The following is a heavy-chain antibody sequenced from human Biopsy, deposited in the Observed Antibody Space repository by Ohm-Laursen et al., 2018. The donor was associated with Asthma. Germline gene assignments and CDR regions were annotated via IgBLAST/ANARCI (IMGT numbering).Heavy chain of an antibody. J-gene: IGHJ6*02. CDR1: SGSGGYMRSGNYY. D-gene: IGHD6-13*01. Sequence: SETLSLTCSLSSGSGGYMRSGNYYWGWIRQPPGKGLEWIGSIYYSGTTYYNPSHESRVTVSADTSKNQFSLKLTSVTAADTAVYYCVRGSSSWHHGPFHYYYGLDVWGQGTTATVSS. CDR2: IYYSGTT. CDR3: VRGSSSWHHGPFHYYYGLDV. V-gene: IGHV4-39*01.